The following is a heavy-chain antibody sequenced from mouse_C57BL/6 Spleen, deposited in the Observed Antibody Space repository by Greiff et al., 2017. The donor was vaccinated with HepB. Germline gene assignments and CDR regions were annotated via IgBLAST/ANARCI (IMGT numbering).Heavy chain of an antibody. J-gene: IGHJ3*01. V-gene: IGHV5-17*01. CDR1: GFTFSDYG. CDR3: ARGRSNYVAWFAY. D-gene: IGHD2-5*01. Sequence: EVKLVESGGGLVKPGGSLKLSCAASGFTFSDYGMHWVRQAPEKGLEWVAYISSGSSTNYYADTVKGRFTISRDNAKNTLFLQMTSLRAEDTAMYYCARGRSNYVAWFAYWGQGTLVTVSA. CDR2: ISSGSSTN.